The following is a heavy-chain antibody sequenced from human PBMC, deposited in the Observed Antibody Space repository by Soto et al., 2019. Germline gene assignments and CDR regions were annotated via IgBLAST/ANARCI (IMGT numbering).Heavy chain of an antibody. CDR2: IIPIFGTA. J-gene: IGHJ5*02. D-gene: IGHD6-6*01. CDR3: ARDHQYSSSSWDNWFDP. V-gene: IGHV1-69*01. Sequence: QVQLVQSGAEVKKPGSSVKVSCKASGGTFSSYAISWVRQAPGQGLEWMGGIIPIFGTANYAQKFQGRVTITADESTSTAYMELSSLRSEDTAVYYCARDHQYSSSSWDNWFDPWGQGTLVTVSS. CDR1: GGTFSSYA.